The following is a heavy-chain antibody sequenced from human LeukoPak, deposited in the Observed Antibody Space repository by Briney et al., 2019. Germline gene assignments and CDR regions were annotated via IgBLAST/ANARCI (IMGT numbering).Heavy chain of an antibody. J-gene: IGHJ4*02. Sequence: GGSLRLSCAASGFTFSSYSMNWVRQAPGKGLEWVSYISSSSSTIYYADSVKGRFTISRDNAKNSLYLQMNSLRAEDTAVYYCARTQRYCSSTSCSLYYFDYWGQGTLVTVSS. V-gene: IGHV3-48*04. D-gene: IGHD2-2*01. CDR1: GFTFSSYS. CDR3: ARTQRYCSSTSCSLYYFDY. CDR2: ISSSSSTI.